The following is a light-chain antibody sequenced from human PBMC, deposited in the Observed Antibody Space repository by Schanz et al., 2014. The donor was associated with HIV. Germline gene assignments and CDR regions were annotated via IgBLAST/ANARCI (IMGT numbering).Light chain of an antibody. J-gene: IGLJ2*01. CDR1: TGAVTSGHY. CDR2: DTS. CDR3: LLIFSDARS. V-gene: IGLV7-46*01. Sequence: QAVVTQEPSLTVSPGGTVTLTCGSSTGAVTSGHYPYWFQQKPGQAPRTLIYDTSNKHSWTPARFSGSLLGGKAALTLSGAQPEDEADYYCLLIFSDARSFGGGTKLTVL.